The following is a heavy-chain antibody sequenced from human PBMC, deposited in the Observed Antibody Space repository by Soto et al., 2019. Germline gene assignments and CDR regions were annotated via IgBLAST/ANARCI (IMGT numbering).Heavy chain of an antibody. Sequence: GGSLRLSCAASGFTFSSYSMNWVRQAPGKGLEWVSSISRSAGNTYYADSVKGRFTISRDNAKNSMYLQMNSLRAEDTAVYYCARDQVPGLDAFDIWGQGTMVTV. CDR1: GFTFSSYS. D-gene: IGHD1-1*01. V-gene: IGHV3-21*01. J-gene: IGHJ3*02. CDR2: ISRSAGNT. CDR3: ARDQVPGLDAFDI.